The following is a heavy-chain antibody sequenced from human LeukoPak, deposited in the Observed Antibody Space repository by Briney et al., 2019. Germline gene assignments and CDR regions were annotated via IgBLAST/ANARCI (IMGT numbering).Heavy chain of an antibody. J-gene: IGHJ4*02. CDR3: ARQSDSSGFPYFDY. Sequence: SETLSLTCTVSSGSINTSNSYWGWIRQPPGKGLEWIGSIYYSGSTYYNPSLKSRVTISVDTSKNQFSLKLSSVTAADTAVYYCARQSDSSGFPYFDYWGQGTLVTVSS. CDR1: SGSINTSNSY. V-gene: IGHV4-39*01. CDR2: IYYSGST. D-gene: IGHD3-22*01.